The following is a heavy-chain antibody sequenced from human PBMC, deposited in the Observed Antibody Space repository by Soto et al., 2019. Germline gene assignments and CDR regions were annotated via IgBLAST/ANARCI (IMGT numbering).Heavy chain of an antibody. Sequence: EVQLVESGGGLVKPGGSLRLSCAASGFTFSNAWMSWVRQAPGKGLEWVGRIKSKTDGGTTDYAAPVKGRFTISRDDSKNTLYLQMSSLKTEDTAVYYCTTDEGYAIPRVYFDYWGQGTLVTVSS. D-gene: IGHD2-8*01. CDR2: IKSKTDGGTT. J-gene: IGHJ4*02. V-gene: IGHV3-15*01. CDR3: TTDEGYAIPRVYFDY. CDR1: GFTFSNAW.